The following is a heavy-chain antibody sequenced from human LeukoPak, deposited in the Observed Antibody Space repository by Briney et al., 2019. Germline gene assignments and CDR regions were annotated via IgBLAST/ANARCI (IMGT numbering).Heavy chain of an antibody. J-gene: IGHJ4*02. V-gene: IGHV3-7*01. CDR3: ARTPTSAWSDVGDY. Sequence: PGGSLRLSCVASGFTFRNYWMSWVRQAPGKGLEWVANTKEDGSEQHYIDSVEGRFTISRDNAKNSLYLQMNGLGAEDTAVYYCARTPTSAWSDVGDYWGQGTLVTVSS. CDR1: GFTFRNYW. D-gene: IGHD6-19*01. CDR2: TKEDGSEQ.